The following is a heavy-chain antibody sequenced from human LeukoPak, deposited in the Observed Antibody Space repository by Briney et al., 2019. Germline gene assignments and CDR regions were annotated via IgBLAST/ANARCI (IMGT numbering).Heavy chain of an antibody. CDR1: GGTFRSHA. D-gene: IGHD2-2*01. V-gene: IGHV1-69*04. CDR2: IIPILDVA. CDR3: ASDSVVPAATNYYYYGMDV. J-gene: IGHJ6*02. Sequence: SVKVSCKAAGGTFRSHAINWVRQAPGQGLEWMGRIIPILDVANYAQKFQGRVTITADKSTSTAYMELSSLRSEDTALYYCASDSVVPAATNYYYYGMDVWGQGTTVTVSS.